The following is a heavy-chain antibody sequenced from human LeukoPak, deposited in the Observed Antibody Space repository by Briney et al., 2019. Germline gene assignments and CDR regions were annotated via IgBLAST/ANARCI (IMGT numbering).Heavy chain of an antibody. J-gene: IGHJ6*03. Sequence: ASVKVSCKASGYTFTSYGISWVRQAPGQGLEWMGGIIPMFGTANYAQKFQGRVTITADKSTSTAYMELSSLRSEDTAVYYCARKSSGWYRDYYYYYYMDVWGKGTTVTVSS. CDR3: ARKSSGWYRDYYYYYYMDV. CDR1: GYTFTSYG. D-gene: IGHD6-19*01. CDR2: IIPMFGTA. V-gene: IGHV1-69*06.